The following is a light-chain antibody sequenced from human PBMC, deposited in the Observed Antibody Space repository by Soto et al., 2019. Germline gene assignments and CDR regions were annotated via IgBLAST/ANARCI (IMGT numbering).Light chain of an antibody. V-gene: IGKV1-13*02. CDR1: QGIRND. Sequence: AIPMTQSPSSMSASSGETSTSACRASQGIRNDFGWYQQKPGKAPEVLIYDASSLESGVPSRFSGSGSGTEFTLTISSMHPDYFATYYCQQYNSYSTFGQGTKVDI. CDR3: QQYNSYST. CDR2: DAS. J-gene: IGKJ1*01.